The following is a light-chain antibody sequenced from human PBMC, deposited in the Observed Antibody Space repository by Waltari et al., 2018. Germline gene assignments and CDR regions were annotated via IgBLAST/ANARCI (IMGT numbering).Light chain of an antibody. CDR3: QQYNSYPWM. Sequence: DIQVTQSPSTLSASVGDRVTITCRASQSISSWLAWYQQKPGKAPKLLIYKASSLESGVPSRFSGSGSGTEFTLTISSLQPDDFATYYCQQYNSYPWMFGQGTKVEIK. V-gene: IGKV1-5*03. CDR1: QSISSW. CDR2: KAS. J-gene: IGKJ1*01.